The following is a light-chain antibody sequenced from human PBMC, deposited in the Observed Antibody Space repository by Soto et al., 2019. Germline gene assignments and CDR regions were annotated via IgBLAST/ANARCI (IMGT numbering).Light chain of an antibody. V-gene: IGKV3D-20*02. Sequence: EIVLTQSPGTLSLSPGERATLSCRASQSVTSSYLAWYQQKPGQAPRLVMYGASIRTSGIPDRFSGSGSGTDFTLTISRLEPEDFAVYYCQQRSNWPPITFGPGTKVDLK. J-gene: IGKJ3*01. CDR3: QQRSNWPPIT. CDR1: QSVTSSY. CDR2: GAS.